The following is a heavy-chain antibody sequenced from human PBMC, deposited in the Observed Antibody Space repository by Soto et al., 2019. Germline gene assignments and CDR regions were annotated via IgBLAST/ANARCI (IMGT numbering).Heavy chain of an antibody. Sequence: LSLTCTVSGASISGFYWSWIRKSAGKGLEWIGRIYATGTTDYNPSLKSRVMMSVDTSKKQFSLKLRSVTAADTAVYYCVRDGTKTLRDWFDPWGQGISVTSPQ. J-gene: IGHJ5*02. CDR3: VRDGTKTLRDWFDP. V-gene: IGHV4-4*07. CDR2: IYATGTT. D-gene: IGHD1-1*01. CDR1: GASISGFY.